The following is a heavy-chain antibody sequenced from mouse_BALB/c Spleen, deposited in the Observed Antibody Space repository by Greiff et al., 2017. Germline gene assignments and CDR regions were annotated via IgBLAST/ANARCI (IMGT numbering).Heavy chain of an antibody. V-gene: IGHV5-17*02. D-gene: IGHD2-1*01. CDR2: ISSGSSTI. CDR1: GFTFSSFG. Sequence: EVQLQESGGGLVQPGGSRKLSCAASGFTFSSFGMHWVRQAPEKGLEWVAYISSGSSTIYYADTVKGRFTISRDNPKNTLFLQMTSLRSEDTAMYYCARRTYGNPFDYWGQGTTLTVSS. J-gene: IGHJ2*01. CDR3: ARRTYGNPFDY.